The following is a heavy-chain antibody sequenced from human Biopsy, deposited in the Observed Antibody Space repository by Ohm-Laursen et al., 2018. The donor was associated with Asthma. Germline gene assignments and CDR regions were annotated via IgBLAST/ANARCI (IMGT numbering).Heavy chain of an antibody. CDR1: GFSFSNYG. CDR3: ARQSGQDYGDSSGFDI. CDR2: VSSDGHNK. Sequence: SLRLSCAAFGFSFSNYGMHWVRQGPGKGLEWVALVSSDGHNKYYEDSVKGRFTISRDNSRNRLYLQINRLTVEDSAVYFCARQSGQDYGDSSGFDIWGQGTKVAVSS. V-gene: IGHV3-30*03. D-gene: IGHD3-22*01. J-gene: IGHJ3*02.